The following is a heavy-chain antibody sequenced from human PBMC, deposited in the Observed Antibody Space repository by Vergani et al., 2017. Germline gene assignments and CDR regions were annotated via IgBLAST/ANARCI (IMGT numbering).Heavy chain of an antibody. CDR1: GITFWKFG. J-gene: IGHJ3*01. Sequence: EVDLVESGGGLAQPGGSLRLSCEASGITFWKFGMHWVRQGPGKGLEWVSGISWNSGAVDYADSVRGRFTISRDNAKHSLFLEINSLRFEDTAVYFCTKGSVYYHDSAGHGYDPYTGFDLWGQGTLVTVSS. CDR2: ISWNSGAV. V-gene: IGHV3-9*01. D-gene: IGHD5-12*01. CDR3: TKGSVYYHDSAGHGYDPYTGFDL.